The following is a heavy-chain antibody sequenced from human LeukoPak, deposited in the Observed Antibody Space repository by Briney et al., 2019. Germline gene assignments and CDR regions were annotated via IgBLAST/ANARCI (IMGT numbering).Heavy chain of an antibody. CDR3: ARGGSILFDH. Sequence: PSETLSLTCTVSGYSISSSYYWGWIRQPPGKGLEWIGSIYYSGSTYYNPSLKSRVTISVDTSKNQFSLKLSSVTAADTAVYYCARGGSILFDHWGQGTLVTVSS. V-gene: IGHV4-38-2*02. J-gene: IGHJ4*02. CDR1: GYSISSSYY. CDR2: IYYSGST. D-gene: IGHD2-15*01.